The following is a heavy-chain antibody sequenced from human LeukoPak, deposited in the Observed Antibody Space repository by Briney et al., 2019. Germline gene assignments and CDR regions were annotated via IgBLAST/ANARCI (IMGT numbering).Heavy chain of an antibody. CDR3: AKDGPYYDILTGYLGPYYYYGMDV. D-gene: IGHD3-9*01. Sequence: GGSLRLSCAASGFTFSSYTMSWVRQAPGKGLEWVSAISGSGGSTYYADSVKGRFTISRDNSKNTQYLQMNSLRAEDTAVYYCAKDGPYYDILTGYLGPYYYYGMDVWGQGTTVTVSS. CDR1: GFTFSSYT. V-gene: IGHV3-23*01. J-gene: IGHJ6*02. CDR2: ISGSGGST.